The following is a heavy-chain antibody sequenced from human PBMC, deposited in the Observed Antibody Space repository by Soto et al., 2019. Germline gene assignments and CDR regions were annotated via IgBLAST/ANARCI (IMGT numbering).Heavy chain of an antibody. D-gene: IGHD2-15*01. CDR3: ARENVGFSSYYYYYMDV. CDR2: INPSSGGT. CDR1: GYTFTSYY. V-gene: IGHV1-2*04. J-gene: IGHJ6*03. Sequence: ASVKVSCKASGYTFTSYYMHWVRQAPGQGLEWMGRINPSSGGTNYAQKFQGWVTMTRDTSISTAYMELSRLRSDDTAVYYCARENVGFSSYYYYYMDVWGKGTTVTVSS.